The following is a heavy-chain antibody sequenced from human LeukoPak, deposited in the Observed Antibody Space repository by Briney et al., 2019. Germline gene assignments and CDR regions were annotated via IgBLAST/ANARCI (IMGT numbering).Heavy chain of an antibody. CDR1: GFTVSSNY. V-gene: IGHV3-66*02. CDR3: AREVSYYDFWSGYYHWFDP. D-gene: IGHD3-3*01. Sequence: GGSLRLSCAASGFTVSSNYVSWVRQAPGKGLEWVSVIYSGGSTYYADSVKGRFTISRDNSKNTLYLQMNSLRAEDTAVYYCAREVSYYDFWSGYYHWFDPWGQGTLVTVSS. J-gene: IGHJ5*02. CDR2: IYSGGST.